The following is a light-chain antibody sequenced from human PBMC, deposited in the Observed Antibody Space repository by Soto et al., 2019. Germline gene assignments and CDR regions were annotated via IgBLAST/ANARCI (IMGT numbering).Light chain of an antibody. Sequence: QSVLTQPASVSGSPGQAITVSCSGTSXDIGAHNFVSWYQQHPGKAPKLIIYEVINRPSGVSDRFSGSKSGNTASLTISGLQSEDEADYYCNSYTTSNTFVFGSGTKVTVL. CDR2: EVI. CDR1: SXDIGAHNF. J-gene: IGLJ1*01. V-gene: IGLV2-14*03. CDR3: NSYTTSNTFV.